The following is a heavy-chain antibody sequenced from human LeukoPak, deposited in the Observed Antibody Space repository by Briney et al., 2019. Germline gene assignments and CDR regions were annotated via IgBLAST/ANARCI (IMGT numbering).Heavy chain of an antibody. CDR3: ARVGSCSSTSCYKVGWFDP. CDR2: IIPIFGTA. Sequence: SVKVSCKASGGTFSSYAISWVRQAPGQGLEWMGGIIPIFGTANYAQKFQGRVTITTDESTSTAYMELSSLRSEDTAVYYCARVGSCSSTSCYKVGWFDPWGQGTLVTASS. V-gene: IGHV1-69*05. CDR1: GGTFSSYA. J-gene: IGHJ5*02. D-gene: IGHD2-2*02.